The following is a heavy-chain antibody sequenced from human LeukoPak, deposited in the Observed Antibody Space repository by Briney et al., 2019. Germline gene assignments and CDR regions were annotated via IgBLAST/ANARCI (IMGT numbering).Heavy chain of an antibody. CDR3: ARDSGDGYITVLDY. CDR2: INPNSGGT. D-gene: IGHD5-24*01. J-gene: IGHJ4*02. V-gene: IGHV1-2*02. CDR1: GYTFNGYY. Sequence: GASVKVSCKASGYTFNGYYMHWVRQAPGQGLEWMGWINPNSGGTNYAQKFQGRVTMTRDTSISTAYMELSRLRSDDTAVYYCARDSGDGYITVLDYWGQGTLVTVSS.